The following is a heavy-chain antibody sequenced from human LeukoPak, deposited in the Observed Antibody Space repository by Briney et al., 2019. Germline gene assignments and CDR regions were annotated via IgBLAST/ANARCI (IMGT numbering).Heavy chain of an antibody. D-gene: IGHD6-6*01. V-gene: IGHV3-30*02. CDR2: IRYDGSNK. CDR1: GFTFSSYG. J-gene: IGHJ4*02. Sequence: GGSLRLSCAASGFTFSSYGMHWVRQAPGKGLEWVAFIRYDGSNKYYADSVKGRFTISRDNSKNTLYPQMNSLRAEDTAVYYCAKDGRIAARPSYFDYWAREPWSPSPQ. CDR3: AKDGRIAARPSYFDY.